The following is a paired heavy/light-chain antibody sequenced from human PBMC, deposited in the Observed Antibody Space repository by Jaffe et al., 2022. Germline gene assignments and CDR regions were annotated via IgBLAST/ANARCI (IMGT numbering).Heavy chain of an antibody. CDR1: GVSISSSY. J-gene: IGHJ2*01. CDR2: IFHSGTT. Sequence: QVQLQESGPGLVKPSETLSLTCTVSGVSISSSYWTWIRQPPGKRLEWIGCIFHSGTTNYNPSLKSRVTISVDTSKSHFSLNLTSVTAADTAVYYCARVSWASTNFDWSPGWYFDLWGRGTLVTVSS. D-gene: IGHD3-9*01. CDR3: ARVSWASTNFDWSPGWYFDL. V-gene: IGHV4-59*01.
Light chain of an antibody. CDR1: TSDAGDYIY. CDR3: SSYTSSTTSHVT. CDR2: DVS. Sequence: QSALTQPASVSGSPGQSITISCTGPTSDAGDYIYISWYQQHPGEAPKLLIYDVSYLPSGVSNRFSGSKSGNTASLTISGLQAEDEGDYYCSSYTSSTTSHVTFGGGTKLTVL. J-gene: IGLJ2*01. V-gene: IGLV2-14*03.